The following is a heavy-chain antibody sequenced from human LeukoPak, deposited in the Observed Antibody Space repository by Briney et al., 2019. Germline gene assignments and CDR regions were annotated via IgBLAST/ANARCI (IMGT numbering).Heavy chain of an antibody. Sequence: GSLRLSCAASGFTFSSYAMSWVRQAPGKGLEWVSAISGSGGSTYYADSVKGRFTISRDNSKNTLYLQMNSLRAEDTAVYYCAKDREYYDSSGNFWFDPWGQGTLVTVSS. D-gene: IGHD3-22*01. V-gene: IGHV3-23*01. CDR2: ISGSGGST. CDR1: GFTFSSYA. J-gene: IGHJ5*02. CDR3: AKDREYYDSSGNFWFDP.